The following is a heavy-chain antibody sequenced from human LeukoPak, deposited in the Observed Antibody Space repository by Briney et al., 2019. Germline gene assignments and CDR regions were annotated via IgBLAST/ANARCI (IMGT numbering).Heavy chain of an antibody. D-gene: IGHD3-10*01. Sequence: GRSLRLSCAASGFTFSSYAMHWVRQAPGKGLEWVAVISYDGSNKYYADYVKGRFTISRDNSKNTLYLQMNSLRAEDTAVYYCARGGGVRFDYWGQGTLVTVSS. J-gene: IGHJ4*02. CDR3: ARGGGVRFDY. V-gene: IGHV3-30*14. CDR2: ISYDGSNK. CDR1: GFTFSSYA.